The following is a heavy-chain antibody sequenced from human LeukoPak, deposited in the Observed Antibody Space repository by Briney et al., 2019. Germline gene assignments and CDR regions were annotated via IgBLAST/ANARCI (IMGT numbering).Heavy chain of an antibody. V-gene: IGHV1-69*13. CDR1: GGTFSSYA. CDR3: ARERTRSKFDY. CDR2: IIPIFGTA. J-gene: IGHJ4*02. Sequence: SVKVSCKASGGTFSSYAISWVRQAPGQGLEWMGGIIPIFGTANYAQEFQGRVTITADESTSTAYMELSSLRSEDTAVYYCARERTRSKFDYWGQGTLVTVSS.